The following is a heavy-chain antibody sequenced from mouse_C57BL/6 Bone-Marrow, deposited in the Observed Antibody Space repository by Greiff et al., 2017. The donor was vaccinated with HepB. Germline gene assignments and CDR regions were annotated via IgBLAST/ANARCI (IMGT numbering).Heavy chain of an antibody. Sequence: QVQLQQSGAELVRPGTSVKVSCKASGYAFTNYLIEWVKQRPGQGLEWIGVINPGSGGTNYNEKFKGKATLTADNSSSTAYMQLSSLTSEDSAVYFCARWFYWYFDVWGTGTTVTVSS. J-gene: IGHJ1*03. V-gene: IGHV1-54*01. CDR1: GYAFTNYL. CDR2: INPGSGGT. D-gene: IGHD2-2*01. CDR3: ARWFYWYFDV.